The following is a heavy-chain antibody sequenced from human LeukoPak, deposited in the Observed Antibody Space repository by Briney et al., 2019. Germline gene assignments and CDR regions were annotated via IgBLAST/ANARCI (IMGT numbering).Heavy chain of an antibody. Sequence: ASVKVSCKASGYTFTGYYMHWVRQAPGQGLEWMGWINPNSGGTNYAQKFQGRVTMTRDTSISTAYMELSRLRSDDTAVYYCARDLVDIVATTYIVFDYGGQGTLVTVSS. CDR2: INPNSGGT. CDR3: ARDLVDIVATTYIVFDY. CDR1: GYTFTGYY. J-gene: IGHJ4*02. V-gene: IGHV1-2*02. D-gene: IGHD5-12*01.